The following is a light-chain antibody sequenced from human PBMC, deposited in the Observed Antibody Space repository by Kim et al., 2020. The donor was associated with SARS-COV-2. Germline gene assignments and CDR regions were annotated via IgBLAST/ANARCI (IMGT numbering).Light chain of an antibody. CDR2: QDS. CDR3: QAWDSSTWV. Sequence: SYELTQPPSVSVSPGQTASITCAGDKLGEKYACWYQQKPGQSPVLVIYQDSKRPSGIPERFSGSNSGNTATLTISGTQAMDEADYYCQAWDSSTWVFGGGTQLTGL. V-gene: IGLV3-1*01. J-gene: IGLJ3*02. CDR1: KLGEKY.